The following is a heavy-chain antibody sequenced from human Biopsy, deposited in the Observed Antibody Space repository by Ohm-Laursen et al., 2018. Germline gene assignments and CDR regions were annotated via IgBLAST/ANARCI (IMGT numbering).Heavy chain of an antibody. J-gene: IGHJ5*02. CDR2: IFYRGST. Sequence: TLSLTCTVPGGSISNNNYSWGWIRQPPGKGLEWIGSIFYRGSTHYKPSLKSRVNISVDTSKNQFSLKLNSVTAADTAVYYCARDYDTSGYYYVSWGQGTLVTVSS. CDR1: GGSISNNNYS. D-gene: IGHD3-22*01. V-gene: IGHV4-39*01. CDR3: ARDYDTSGYYYVS.